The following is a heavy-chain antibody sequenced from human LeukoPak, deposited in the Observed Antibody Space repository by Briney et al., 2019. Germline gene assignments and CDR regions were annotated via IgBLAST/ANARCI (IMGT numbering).Heavy chain of an antibody. J-gene: IGHJ6*02. CDR1: GFTVSSNY. Sequence: GRSLRLSCAASGFTVSSNYMSWVRQAPGKGLEWVSVIYSGGSTYYADSVKGRFTISRDNSKNTLYLQMNSLRAEDTAVYYCARGQCSSTSCSPYYYGMDVWGQGTTVTVSS. V-gene: IGHV3-53*01. D-gene: IGHD2-2*01. CDR3: ARGQCSSTSCSPYYYGMDV. CDR2: IYSGGST.